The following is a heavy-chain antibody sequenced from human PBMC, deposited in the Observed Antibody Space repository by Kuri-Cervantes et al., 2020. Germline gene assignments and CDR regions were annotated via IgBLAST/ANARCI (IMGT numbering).Heavy chain of an antibody. CDR3: AKPDRGVVKDY. D-gene: IGHD4-23*01. Sequence: GESLKISCAASGFTFSSYAMSWVRQAPGKGLEWASAISGSGGSTYYADSVKGRFTISRDNSKNTLYLQMNSLRAEDTAVYYCAKPDRGVVKDYWGQGTLVTVSS. CDR2: ISGSGGST. CDR1: GFTFSSYA. J-gene: IGHJ4*02. V-gene: IGHV3-23*01.